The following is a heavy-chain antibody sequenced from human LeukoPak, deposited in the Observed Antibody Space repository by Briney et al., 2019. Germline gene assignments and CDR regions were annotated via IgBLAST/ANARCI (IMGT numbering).Heavy chain of an antibody. V-gene: IGHV4-61*02. CDR1: GGSIRSSSHY. D-gene: IGHD3-10*01. Sequence: PSETLSLTCTVSGGSIRSSSHYWSWIRQPAGKGLEWIGRIYTSGSTNYNPSLKSRVTMSVDTSKNQFSLKLSSVTAADTAVYYCARDAYFYGSGSYRQDYWGQGTLVTVSS. CDR3: ARDAYFYGSGSYRQDY. J-gene: IGHJ4*02. CDR2: IYTSGST.